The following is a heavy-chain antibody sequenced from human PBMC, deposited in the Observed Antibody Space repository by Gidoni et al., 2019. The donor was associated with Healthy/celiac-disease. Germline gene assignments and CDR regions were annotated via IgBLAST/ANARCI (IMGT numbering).Heavy chain of an antibody. Sequence: EVQLLESGVGLVQPGGSLRLSCAASGFTFSSYAMSWVRQAPGKGLEWVSAISGSGGSTYDADSVKGRFTISRDNSKNTLYLQMNSLRAEDTAVYYCAISPCGGDCWGDFDYWGQGTLVTVSS. D-gene: IGHD2-21*01. J-gene: IGHJ4*02. CDR2: ISGSGGST. V-gene: IGHV3-23*01. CDR3: AISPCGGDCWGDFDY. CDR1: GFTFSSYA.